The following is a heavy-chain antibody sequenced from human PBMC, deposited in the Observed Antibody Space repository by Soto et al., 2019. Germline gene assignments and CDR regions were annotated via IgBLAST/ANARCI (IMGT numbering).Heavy chain of an antibody. CDR3: ARGGTEQQLDESYYGMDV. V-gene: IGHV3-23*01. D-gene: IGHD6-13*01. CDR2: ISGSGGST. Sequence: EVQLLESGGGLVQPGGSLRLSCAASGFTFSSYAMSWVRQAPGKGLEWVSAISGSGGSTYYADSVKGRFTISRDNSKNTLYLQMNSLRAEDTAVYYCARGGTEQQLDESYYGMDVWGQGTTVTVSS. CDR1: GFTFSSYA. J-gene: IGHJ6*02.